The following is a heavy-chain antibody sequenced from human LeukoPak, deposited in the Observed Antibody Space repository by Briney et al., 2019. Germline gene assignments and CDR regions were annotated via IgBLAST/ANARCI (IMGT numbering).Heavy chain of an antibody. Sequence: GGPLRLSCAASGFAFSTYAMSWVRQAPGKGLEWVSGIIGSGGSTYYADSVKGRFTISRDNSKNTLYLQMNSLRAEDTAIYYCAKAGCTNIVCYLNSWGQGTLVTVSS. J-gene: IGHJ4*02. CDR2: IIGSGGST. CDR1: GFAFSTYA. CDR3: AKAGCTNIVCYLNS. V-gene: IGHV3-23*01. D-gene: IGHD2-8*01.